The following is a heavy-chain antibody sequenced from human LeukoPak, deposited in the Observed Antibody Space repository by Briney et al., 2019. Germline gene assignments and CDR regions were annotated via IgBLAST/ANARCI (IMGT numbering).Heavy chain of an antibody. CDR2: INPSGGST. CDR3: ARNCIGEEGPENEYNWFDP. D-gene: IGHD1-1*01. J-gene: IGHJ5*02. CDR1: GYTFTSYY. Sequence: ASVKVSCKASGYTFTSYYMHWVRQAPGQGLEWRGIINPSGGSTSYAQKFQGRVTMTRDTSTSTVYMELSSLRSEDTAVYYCARNCIGEEGPENEYNWFDPWGQGTLVTVSS. V-gene: IGHV1-46*01.